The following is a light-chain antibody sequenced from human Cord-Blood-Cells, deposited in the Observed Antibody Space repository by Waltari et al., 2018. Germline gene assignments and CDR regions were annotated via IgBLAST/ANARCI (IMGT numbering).Light chain of an antibody. J-gene: IGKJ1*01. Sequence: EIVMTQSPAPLSVSPGERATLSCRAGQSVSSNLSWYQQKPGQAPRPLIYGAPTRATGIPARFSGSGSGTEFTLSISSLQSEDFAVYYCQQYNNWPGTVGQGTKVEIK. CDR2: GAP. V-gene: IGKV3-15*01. CDR3: QQYNNWPGT. CDR1: QSVSSN.